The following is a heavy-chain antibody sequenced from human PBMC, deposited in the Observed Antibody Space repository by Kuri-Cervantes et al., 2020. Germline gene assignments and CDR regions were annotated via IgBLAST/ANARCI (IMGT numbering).Heavy chain of an antibody. J-gene: IGHJ4*02. CDR2: ISASGGST. CDR3: ARNASNSCCYSVDY. CDR1: GFTFSSHY. V-gene: IGHV3-53*05. Sequence: GESLKISCAASGFTFSSHYMSWVRQAPGKGLEWFSAISASGGSTYYADSVKGRFTISRDNSKNTLYLQMNSQRAEDTAVYYCARNASNSCCYSVDYWGQGTLVTVSS. D-gene: IGHD3-22*01.